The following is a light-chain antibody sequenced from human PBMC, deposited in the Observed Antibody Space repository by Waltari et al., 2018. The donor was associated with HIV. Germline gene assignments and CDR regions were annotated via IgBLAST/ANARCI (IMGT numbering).Light chain of an antibody. V-gene: IGLV3-1*01. CDR2: QDN. Sequence: SYEVTQPPSVAVSPGQTTSITCSGYELGDKYTCWYQQKPGQSPLLVIYQDNKRPSGIRERFSGSSSGHTATLTISGTLPMDEADYYCQAWGSTTSGVFGRGTKLTVL. CDR3: QAWGSTTSGV. CDR1: ELGDKY. J-gene: IGLJ2*01.